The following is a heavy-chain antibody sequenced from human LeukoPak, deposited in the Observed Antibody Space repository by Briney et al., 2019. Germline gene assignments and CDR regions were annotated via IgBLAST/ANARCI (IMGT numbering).Heavy chain of an antibody. Sequence: TSETLSLTCSVCGGSISSGSYYWSRIPQPPGKGLEWIGYIYHSGSTYYNPSLKSRVTISVDRSKNQCSLKLSSVTAADTAVYYCARSYCSSTSCYSNWFDPWGQGTLVTPSS. J-gene: IGHJ5*02. V-gene: IGHV4-30-2*01. CDR3: ARSYCSSTSCYSNWFDP. D-gene: IGHD2-2*01. CDR2: IYHSGST. CDR1: GGSISSGSYY.